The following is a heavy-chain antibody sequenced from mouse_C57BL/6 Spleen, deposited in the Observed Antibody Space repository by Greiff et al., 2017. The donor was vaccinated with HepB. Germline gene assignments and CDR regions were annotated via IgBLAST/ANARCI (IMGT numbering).Heavy chain of an antibody. CDR2: IWWDDDK. J-gene: IGHJ2*01. CDR1: GFSLSTFGMG. CDR3: ARIAVYYRNSGYYFDY. D-gene: IGHD2-1*01. V-gene: IGHV8-8*01. Sequence: QVTLKVSGPGILQPSQTLSLTCSFSGFSLSTFGMGVGWIRQPSGKGLEWLAHIWWDDDKYYNPALKSRLTISKDTSKNQVFLKIANVDTADTATYYCARIAVYYRNSGYYFDYWGQGTTLTVSS.